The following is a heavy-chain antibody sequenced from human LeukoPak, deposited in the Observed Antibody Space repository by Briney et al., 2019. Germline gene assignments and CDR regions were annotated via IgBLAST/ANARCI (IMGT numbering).Heavy chain of an antibody. V-gene: IGHV4-59*01. D-gene: IGHD6-13*01. CDR2: IYYSGST. Sequence: PSETPSLTCTVSGGSISSYYWSWIRQPPGKGLEWIGYIYYSGSTNYNPSLKSRVTISVDTSKNQFSLKLSSVTAADTAVYYCAREVIAAAGTFFDYWGQGTLVTVSS. J-gene: IGHJ4*02. CDR3: AREVIAAAGTFFDY. CDR1: GGSISSYY.